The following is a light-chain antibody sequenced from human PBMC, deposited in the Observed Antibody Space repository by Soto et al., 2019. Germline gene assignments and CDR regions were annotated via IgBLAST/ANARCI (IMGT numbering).Light chain of an antibody. CDR3: QQQRGRPQV. CDR2: DAS. V-gene: IGKV3D-20*02. Sequence: VCTQLVGTLTLSEGERATVSCRVSQSVSNNYLAWYQQTPGQAPRLLIYDASNRVTGIPARFIGIGSGTDCSLAISILGPGDLSVLFLQQQRGRPQVVGQGTKVDIK. CDR1: QSVSNNY. J-gene: IGKJ1*01.